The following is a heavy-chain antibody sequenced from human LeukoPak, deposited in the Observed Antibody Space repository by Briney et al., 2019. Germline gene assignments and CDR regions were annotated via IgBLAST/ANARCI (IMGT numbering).Heavy chain of an antibody. D-gene: IGHD3-10*01. CDR1: GYTFTSYG. J-gene: IGHJ6*02. Sequence: ASVTVSCKASGYTFTSYGISWVRQAPGQGLEWMGWISAYNGNANYAQKLQGRVTMTTDTSTSTAYMELRSLRSDDTAVYYCARSDPTMVRGEGEYGMDVWGQGTTVTVSS. CDR3: ARSDPTMVRGEGEYGMDV. CDR2: ISAYNGNA. V-gene: IGHV1-18*01.